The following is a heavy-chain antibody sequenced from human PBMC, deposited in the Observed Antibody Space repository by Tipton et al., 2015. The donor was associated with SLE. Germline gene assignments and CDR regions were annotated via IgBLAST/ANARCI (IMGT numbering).Heavy chain of an antibody. Sequence: LSCTVSGGSTSSHYWSWFRQSPGKGLEWLGYVYYSGTTKYNPSFKSRVTISVDTPEKQFSLKLTSVTAADTAVYYCARTQAIFGVLGWFDLWGQGTLVTVSS. CDR3: ARTQAIFGVLGWFDL. CDR1: GGSTSSHY. CDR2: VYYSGTT. D-gene: IGHD3-3*02. J-gene: IGHJ5*02. V-gene: IGHV4-59*11.